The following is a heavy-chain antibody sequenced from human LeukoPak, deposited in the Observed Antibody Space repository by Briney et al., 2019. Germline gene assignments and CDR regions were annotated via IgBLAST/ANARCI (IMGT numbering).Heavy chain of an antibody. CDR2: IYHSGST. CDR1: GYSISSGYY. D-gene: IGHD1-26*01. J-gene: IGHJ6*03. Sequence: SETLSLTCAVSGYSISSGYYWGWIRQPPGKGLEWIGSIYHSGSTYYNPSLKSRVTISVDMSKNQFSLKLSSVTAADTAVYYCARHSAGKDYYYYMDVWGKGTTVTVSS. CDR3: ARHSAGKDYYYYMDV. V-gene: IGHV4-38-2*01.